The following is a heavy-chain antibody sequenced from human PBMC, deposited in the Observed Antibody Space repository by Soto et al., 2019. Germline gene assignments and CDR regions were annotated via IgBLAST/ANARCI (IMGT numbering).Heavy chain of an antibody. Sequence: QVQLVESGGGVVQPGRSLRLSCAASGFTFSSYGMHWVRQAPGKGLEWVAVIWYDGSNKYYADSVKGRFTISRDNSKNTLYLQMNSLRAEHTAVYYCARLSRIAVALDAFDIWGQGTMVTVSS. V-gene: IGHV3-33*01. CDR3: ARLSRIAVALDAFDI. CDR2: IWYDGSNK. D-gene: IGHD6-19*01. CDR1: GFTFSSYG. J-gene: IGHJ3*02.